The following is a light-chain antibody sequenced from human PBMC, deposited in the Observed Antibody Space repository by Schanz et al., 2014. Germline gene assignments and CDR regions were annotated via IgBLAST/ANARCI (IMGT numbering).Light chain of an antibody. V-gene: IGKV3D-15*01. J-gene: IGKJ5*01. CDR1: QSVSSN. CDR2: DAS. CDR3: QQYGNSPLT. Sequence: EIVMTQSPATLSVSPGERATLSCRASQSVSSNLAWYQQKPGQAPRLLIYDASNRATGIPARFSGSGSGTDFTLTISRLEPEDFAVYYCQQYGNSPLTFGQGTRLDIK.